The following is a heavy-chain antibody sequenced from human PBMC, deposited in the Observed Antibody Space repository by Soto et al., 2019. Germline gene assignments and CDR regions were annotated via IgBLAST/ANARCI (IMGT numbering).Heavy chain of an antibody. Sequence: EVQLLESGGGLVQPGGSLRLSCAASGFTFSSYAMSWVRQAPGKGLEWVSAISGSGGSTYYADSVKGRFTISRDNSKSTLYLQMNSLRAEDTAVYYCAKDWHDILSPIYYYGMDVWGQGTTVTVSS. D-gene: IGHD3-9*01. CDR3: AKDWHDILSPIYYYGMDV. CDR2: ISGSGGST. J-gene: IGHJ6*02. V-gene: IGHV3-23*01. CDR1: GFTFSSYA.